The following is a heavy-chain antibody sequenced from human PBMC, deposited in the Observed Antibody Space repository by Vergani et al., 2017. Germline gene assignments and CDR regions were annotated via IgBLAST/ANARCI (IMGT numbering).Heavy chain of an antibody. D-gene: IGHD3-10*01. CDR3: ARGGPMVRGVMSPPNDY. CDR2: INTGNGNT. Sequence: QVQLVQSGAEVKKPGASVKVSCKASGYTFTSYAMHWVRQAPGQRLEWMGWINTGNGNTKYSQKFQGRVTITRDTSASTAYMELSSLRSDDTAVYYCARGGPMVRGVMSPPNDYWGQGTLVTVSS. V-gene: IGHV1-3*04. J-gene: IGHJ4*02. CDR1: GYTFTSYA.